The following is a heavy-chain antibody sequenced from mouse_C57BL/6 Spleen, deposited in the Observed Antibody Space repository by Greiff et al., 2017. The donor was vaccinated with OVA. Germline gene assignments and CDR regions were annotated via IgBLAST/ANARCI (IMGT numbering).Heavy chain of an antibody. CDR2: IDPSDSET. Sequence: QVQLQQPGAELVRPGSSVKLSCKASGYTFTSYWMHWVKQRPIQGLEWIGNIDPSDSETHYNQKFKDKATLTVDKSSSTAYMQLSSLTSEDSAVYYWARERSYGNYEGYAMDYWGQGTSVTVSS. CDR3: ARERSYGNYEGYAMDY. J-gene: IGHJ4*01. V-gene: IGHV1-52*01. CDR1: GYTFTSYW. D-gene: IGHD2-1*01.